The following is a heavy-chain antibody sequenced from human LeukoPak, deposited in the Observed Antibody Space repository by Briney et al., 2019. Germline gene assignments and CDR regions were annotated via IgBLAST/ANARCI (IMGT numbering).Heavy chain of an antibody. J-gene: IGHJ6*02. Sequence: GYLRLSCAASGFTFSDYYMSWIRQAPGKGLEWVSYISSSSSYTNYADSVKGRFTISRDNAKNSLYLQMNSLRAEDTAVYYCARDRVVVVAATRRYYGMDVWGQGTTVTVSS. V-gene: IGHV3-11*06. D-gene: IGHD2-15*01. CDR2: ISSSSSYT. CDR1: GFTFSDYY. CDR3: ARDRVVVVAATRRYYGMDV.